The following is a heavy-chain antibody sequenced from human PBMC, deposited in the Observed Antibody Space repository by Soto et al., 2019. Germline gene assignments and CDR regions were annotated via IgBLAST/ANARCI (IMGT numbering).Heavy chain of an antibody. V-gene: IGHV3-21*01. CDR1: GFTFSSYS. D-gene: IGHD2-2*01. Sequence: EVQLVESGGGLVKPGGSLRLSCAASGFTFSSYSMNWVRQAPGKGLEWVSSISSSSSYIYYADSVKGRFTISRDNAKNSLYLQMNSLRAGDTAVYYCARSCRGGTSCNWGQGTLVTVSS. CDR2: ISSSSSYI. CDR3: ARSCRGGTSCN. J-gene: IGHJ4*02.